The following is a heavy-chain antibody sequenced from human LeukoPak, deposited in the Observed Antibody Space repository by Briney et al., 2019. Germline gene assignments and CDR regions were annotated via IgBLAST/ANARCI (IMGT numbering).Heavy chain of an antibody. V-gene: IGHV3-74*01. J-gene: IGHJ4*02. CDR3: ASRFRRPHYYDSSGDPPADY. CDR2: INIDGSST. D-gene: IGHD3-22*01. CDR1: GFTFSSYW. Sequence: PGGSLRLSCAASGFTFSSYWMHWVRQAPGKELVWVSRINIDGSSTSYADSVKGRFTISRDNAKNTLYLQMNSLRADDTAVYYCASRFRRPHYYDSSGDPPADYWGQGTLVTVSS.